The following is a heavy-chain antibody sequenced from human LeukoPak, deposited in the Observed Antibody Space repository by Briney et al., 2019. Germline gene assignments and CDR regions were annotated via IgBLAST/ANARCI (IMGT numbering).Heavy chain of an antibody. CDR3: AELGITMIGGV. CDR1: GVTFSSYS. Sequence: GGSLRLFCAASGVTFSSYSMNWVRQAPGKGLEWVSYISSSGSTIYYADSVKGRFTISRDNAKNPLYLQMNSLRAEDTAVYYCAELGITMIGGVWGKGTTVTISS. J-gene: IGHJ6*04. V-gene: IGHV3-48*01. D-gene: IGHD3-10*02. CDR2: ISSSGSTI.